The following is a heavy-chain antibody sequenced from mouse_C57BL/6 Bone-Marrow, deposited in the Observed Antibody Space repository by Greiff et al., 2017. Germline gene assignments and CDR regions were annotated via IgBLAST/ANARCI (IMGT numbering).Heavy chain of an antibody. Sequence: VQLQQSGAELVKPGASVKLSCTASGFNIKDYYMHWVKQRTEQGLEWIGRIDPEDGETKYAPKFQGKATITADTSSNTAYLQLISLKSEDTAVYYCSRLGLGRCYYCDYWGQGTTLTVSS. J-gene: IGHJ2*01. D-gene: IGHD4-1*01. CDR2: IDPEDGET. CDR1: GFNIKDYY. V-gene: IGHV14-2*01. CDR3: SRLGLGRCYYCDY.